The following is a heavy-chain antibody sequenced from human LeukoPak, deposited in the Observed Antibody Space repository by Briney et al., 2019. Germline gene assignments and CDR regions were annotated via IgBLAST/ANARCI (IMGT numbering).Heavy chain of an antibody. CDR1: GYTFTSYY. J-gene: IGHJ6*03. CDR3: ARATSTRYYYYYYYMDV. V-gene: IGHV1-46*01. CDR2: INPSGGST. Sequence: GASVKVSCKASGYTFTSYYMHWVRQAPGQGLEWMGIINPSGGSTSYAQKFQGRVTITRNTSISTAYMELSSLRSEDTAVYYCARATSTRYYYYYYYMDVWGKGTTVTVSS.